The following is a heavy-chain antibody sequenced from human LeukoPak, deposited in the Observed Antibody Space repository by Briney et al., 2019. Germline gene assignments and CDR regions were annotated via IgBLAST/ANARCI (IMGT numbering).Heavy chain of an antibody. V-gene: IGHV3-33*06. CDR3: AKGGYDYIEVGYFDS. Sequence: GGSLRLSCAASGFTFSSYGMHWVRQAPGKGLEWVAVIWYDGSNKYYADSVKGRFTISRDNSKNTLYLQMNSLRAEDTALYYCAKGGYDYIEVGYFDSWGQGTLVTVSS. CDR2: IWYDGSNK. CDR1: GFTFSSYG. J-gene: IGHJ4*02. D-gene: IGHD5-12*01.